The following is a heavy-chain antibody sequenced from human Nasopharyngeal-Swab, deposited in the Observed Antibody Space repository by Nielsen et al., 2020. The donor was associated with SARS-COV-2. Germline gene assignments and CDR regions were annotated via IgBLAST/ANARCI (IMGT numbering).Heavy chain of an antibody. D-gene: IGHD2-8*01. V-gene: IGHV3-30*18. J-gene: IGHJ6*02. CDR2: ISYDGIKK. Sequence: WIRQPPGKGLEWMAVISYDGIKKYYADSVKGRFTLSRDNSKNTLYLQVNSLRTEDTAVYYCAKDHQLIRNYYYYDMDVWGQGTTVTVSS. CDR3: AKDHQLIRNYYYYDMDV.